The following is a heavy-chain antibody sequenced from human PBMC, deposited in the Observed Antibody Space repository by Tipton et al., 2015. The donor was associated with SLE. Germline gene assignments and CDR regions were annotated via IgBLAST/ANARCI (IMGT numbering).Heavy chain of an antibody. D-gene: IGHD4-11*01. CDR3: ARYPESNYHWFGP. J-gene: IGHJ5*02. V-gene: IGHV4-34*01. Sequence: GLVKSSETLSLTCAVYGGSFSGYYWSWIRQPPGKGLELFGSINHSGSTNYNPSLKSRVTISVDTSKNQFSLKLSSVTAADTAVYYCARYPESNYHWFGPWGQGALVTVSS. CDR1: GGSFSGYY. CDR2: INHSGST.